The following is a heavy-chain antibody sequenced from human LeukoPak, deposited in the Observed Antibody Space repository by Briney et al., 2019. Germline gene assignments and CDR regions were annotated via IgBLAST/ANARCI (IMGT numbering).Heavy chain of an antibody. CDR1: GFTFGSYA. J-gene: IGHJ4*02. V-gene: IGHV3-23*01. Sequence: GSLRLSCEASGFTFGSYAMYWVRQAPGKGLGWGAGIFGSGGSAHYADSAKGRFTISRDNSKNTVCLQINSLRAEDTAVYYCGKTTTGYSSGQKPAWPVDYRGQGTLVTVSS. CDR2: IFGSGGSA. D-gene: IGHD6-19*01. CDR3: GKTTTGYSSGQKPAWPVDY.